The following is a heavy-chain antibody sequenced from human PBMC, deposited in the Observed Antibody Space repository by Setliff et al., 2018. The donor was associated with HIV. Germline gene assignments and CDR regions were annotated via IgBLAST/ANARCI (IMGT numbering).Heavy chain of an antibody. D-gene: IGHD1-7*01. J-gene: IGHJ3*02. CDR3: ARHGGITGTTDAFDI. V-gene: IGHV4-61*09. Sequence: SETLSLTCTVSGGSISSGSYYWSWIRQPAGKELEWIGHIYTSGSTTYNASLKSRVNISVDTSKNQFSLKMSSLTAADTAVYYCARHGGITGTTDAFDIWGQGTMVTVSS. CDR1: GGSISSGSYY. CDR2: IYTSGST.